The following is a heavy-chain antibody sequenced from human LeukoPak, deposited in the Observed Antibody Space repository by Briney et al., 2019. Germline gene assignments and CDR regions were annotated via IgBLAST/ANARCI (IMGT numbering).Heavy chain of an antibody. J-gene: IGHJ4*02. CDR3: ARRRYYDFWSGYWAPFDY. Sequence: SETLSLTCAVYGGSFSGYYWSWIRQPPGKGLEWIGEINHSGSTNYNPSLKSRVTISVDTSKNQFSLKLSSVTAADTAVYYCARRRYYDFWSGYWAPFDYWGQGTLVTVSS. CDR1: GGSFSGYY. V-gene: IGHV4-34*01. CDR2: INHSGST. D-gene: IGHD3-3*01.